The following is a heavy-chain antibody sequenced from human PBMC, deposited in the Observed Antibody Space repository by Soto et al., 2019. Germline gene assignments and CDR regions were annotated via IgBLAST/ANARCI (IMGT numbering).Heavy chain of an antibody. J-gene: IGHJ4*02. Sequence: GGSLRLSCSASGFTFSIYAMHWVRQAPGKGLEYVSSISTNGGSTHYADSVKGRFTISRDNSKNTVYLQMSSLRAEDTAVYYCVKGEYYYDGSAYYPFDYWGLGTLVTVSS. CDR3: VKGEYYYDGSAYYPFDY. D-gene: IGHD3-22*01. CDR2: ISTNGGST. CDR1: GFTFSIYA. V-gene: IGHV3-64D*06.